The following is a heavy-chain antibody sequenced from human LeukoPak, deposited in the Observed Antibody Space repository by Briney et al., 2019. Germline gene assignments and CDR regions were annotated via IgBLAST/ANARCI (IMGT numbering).Heavy chain of an antibody. CDR1: GGSISSSSYY. CDR3: ATNYCSGGSCYSEGAFDI. CDR2: IYYSGST. D-gene: IGHD2-15*01. V-gene: IGHV4-39*01. J-gene: IGHJ3*02. Sequence: SETLSLTCTVSGGSISSSSYYWGWIRQPPGKGLEWIGSIYYSGSTYYNPSLKSRVTISVDTSKNQFSLKLSSVTAADTAAYYCATNYCSGGSCYSEGAFDIWGQGTMVTVSS.